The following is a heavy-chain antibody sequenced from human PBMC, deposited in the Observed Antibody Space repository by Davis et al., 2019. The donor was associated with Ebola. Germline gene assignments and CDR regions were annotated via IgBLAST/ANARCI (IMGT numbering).Heavy chain of an antibody. Sequence: GESLKISCAASGFVFSSYVMSWVRRAPGKGLEWVSTLGLSADTYYADSVKGRFTISRDNSKNTLHLQMNSLRVEDTAIYYCAKDTNNVWFDVWGQGTMVTVSS. D-gene: IGHD2-8*01. CDR1: GFVFSSYV. J-gene: IGHJ3*01. CDR3: AKDTNNVWFDV. V-gene: IGHV3-23*01. CDR2: LGLSADT.